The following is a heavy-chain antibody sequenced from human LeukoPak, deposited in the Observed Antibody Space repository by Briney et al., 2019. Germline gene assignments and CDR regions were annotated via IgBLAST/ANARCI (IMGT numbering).Heavy chain of an antibody. V-gene: IGHV7-4-1*02. CDR3: ARDLTVYYDSSGYQWFDP. CDR2: INTNTGNP. D-gene: IGHD3-22*01. J-gene: IGHJ5*02. Sequence: ASVKVSCKASGHTFTSYAMNWVRQAPGQGLEWMGWINTNTGNPTYAQGFTGRFVFSLDTSVSTAYLQISSLKAEDTAVYYCARDLTVYYDSSGYQWFDPWGQGTLVTVSS. CDR1: GHTFTSYA.